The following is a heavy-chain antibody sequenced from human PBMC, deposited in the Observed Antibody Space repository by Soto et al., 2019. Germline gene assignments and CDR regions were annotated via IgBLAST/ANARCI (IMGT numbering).Heavy chain of an antibody. D-gene: IGHD6-6*01. CDR2: INPNTGGT. CDR1: GYTFTDNY. Sequence: QVQLVQSGAEVKKPGASVKVSCKASGYTFTDNYIHWVRQAPGHGLEWMGWINPNTGGTNYAQKFQGRVTVTWDTSITTAYMELSRLRSDDTAVYYCARDFSSSADGFDYWGQGTLVTVSS. CDR3: ARDFSSSADGFDY. V-gene: IGHV1-2*02. J-gene: IGHJ4*02.